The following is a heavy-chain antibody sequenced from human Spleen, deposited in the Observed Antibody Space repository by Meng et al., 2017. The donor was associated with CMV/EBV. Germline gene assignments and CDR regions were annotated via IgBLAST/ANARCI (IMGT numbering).Heavy chain of an antibody. CDR2: ICSGDTT. D-gene: IGHD3-3*01. Sequence: LSLTCAASGFTVSISHMNWVRQAPGKGLEWVSVICSGDTTHYADSVKGRFTISRDNSKKTLYLQMNSLRAEDTAVYYCAVGYDSRKVAYWGQGTVVTVSS. J-gene: IGHJ4*02. CDR1: GFTVSISH. CDR3: AVGYDSRKVAY. V-gene: IGHV3-53*01.